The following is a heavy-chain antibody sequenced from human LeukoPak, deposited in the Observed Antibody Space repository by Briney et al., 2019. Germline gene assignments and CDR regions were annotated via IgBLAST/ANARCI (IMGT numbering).Heavy chain of an antibody. Sequence: MASETLSLTCTVSGGSISSYYWSWIRQPPGEGLKWIGYIYHSGSTNYNPSPKSRVTISVDTSKNQCSLKLSSVTAADTAVYYCARTYDSSGYYSYYFDYWGQRTLGTVSS. CDR2: IYHSGST. D-gene: IGHD3-22*01. J-gene: IGHJ4*02. CDR3: ARTYDSSGYYSYYFDY. V-gene: IGHV4-59*01. CDR1: GGSISSYY.